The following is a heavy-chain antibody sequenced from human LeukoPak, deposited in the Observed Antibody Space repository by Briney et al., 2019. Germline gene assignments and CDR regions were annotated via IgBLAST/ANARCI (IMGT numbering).Heavy chain of an antibody. CDR3: ARDRIAAAGPARFDY. CDR2: IKQDGSEK. J-gene: IGHJ4*02. V-gene: IGHV3-7*01. Sequence: GGSLRLSCAASGFTFSSYWMSWVRQAPGKGLEWVANIKQDGSEKYYVDSVRGRFTISRDNAKNSLYLQMNSLRAEDTAVYYCARDRIAAAGPARFDYWGQGTLVTVSS. D-gene: IGHD6-13*01. CDR1: GFTFSSYW.